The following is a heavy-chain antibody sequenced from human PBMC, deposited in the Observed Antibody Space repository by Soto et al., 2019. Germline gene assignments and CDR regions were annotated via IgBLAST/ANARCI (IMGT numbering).Heavy chain of an antibody. Sequence: SVKVSCKASGDTSSSFTVSWLRQAPGQGLEWMGGIVPFFGTTNYPQKFRDRVTITADESTNTAYMELTSLTSGDTAVYYCERGALTTQTYYYGMDVWGQGTTVTVSS. CDR3: ERGALTTQTYYYGMDV. D-gene: IGHD1-1*01. CDR2: IVPFFGTT. J-gene: IGHJ6*02. CDR1: GDTSSSFT. V-gene: IGHV1-69*01.